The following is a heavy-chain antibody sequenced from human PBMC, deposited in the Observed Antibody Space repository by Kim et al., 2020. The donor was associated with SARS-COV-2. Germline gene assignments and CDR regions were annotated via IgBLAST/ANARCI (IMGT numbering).Heavy chain of an antibody. Sequence: GGSLRLSCAASGFTFTSFDMTWVRQAPGKGLEWVSTFTSGGTNTYYTDSVKGRFTLSRDNSKSTVYLQMNSLRVEDTAIYYCANTGGGGGGELGWGQGTL. J-gene: IGHJ4*02. CDR2: FTSGGTNT. D-gene: IGHD7-27*01. V-gene: IGHV3-23*01. CDR1: GFTFTSFD. CDR3: ANTGGGGGGELG.